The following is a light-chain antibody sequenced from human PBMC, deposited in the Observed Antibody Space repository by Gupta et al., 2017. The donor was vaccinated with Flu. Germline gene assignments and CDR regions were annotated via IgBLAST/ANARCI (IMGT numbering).Light chain of an antibody. CDR1: QSITNF. CDR2: AAS. J-gene: IGKJ2*01. Sequence: DIQMTQSPSSLSASVGDRVTITCRASQSITNFLNWYQQKPGKAPKVLIYAASSLQSGVPSRFSGSGSGTDFTLTITNLQPEDFATYYCQQSYSTPVTFGKGTKLEIK. V-gene: IGKV1-39*01. CDR3: QQSYSTPVT.